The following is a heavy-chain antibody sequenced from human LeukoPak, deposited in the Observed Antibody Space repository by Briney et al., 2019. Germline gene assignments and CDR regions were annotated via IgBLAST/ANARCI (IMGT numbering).Heavy chain of an antibody. V-gene: IGHV3-23*01. CDR3: AKVPQPDYYFDY. J-gene: IGHJ4*02. Sequence: PGGSLRLSCSASGFIFSSYDMSWVRQAPGKGLEWVSSISGSGDRTIYADSVRGRLIISRDKSKNTLYLQMSSLRAEDTAVYYCAKVPQPDYYFDYWGQGSLVTVPS. CDR1: GFIFSSYD. CDR2: ISGSGDRT.